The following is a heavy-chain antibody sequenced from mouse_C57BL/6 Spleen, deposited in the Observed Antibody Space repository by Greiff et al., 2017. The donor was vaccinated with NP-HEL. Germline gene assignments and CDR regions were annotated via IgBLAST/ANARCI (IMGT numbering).Heavy chain of an antibody. CDR2: IDPSDSYT. V-gene: IGHV1-59*01. CDR3: ARHYDYDGRYAMDY. D-gene: IGHD2-4*01. J-gene: IGHJ4*01. CDR1: GYTFTSYW. Sequence: VQLQQPGAELVRPGTSVKLSCKASGYTFTSYWMHWVKQRPGQGLEWIGVIDPSDSYTNYNQKFKGKATLTVDTSSSTAYMQLSSLTSEDSAVYYCARHYDYDGRYAMDYWGQGTSVTVSS.